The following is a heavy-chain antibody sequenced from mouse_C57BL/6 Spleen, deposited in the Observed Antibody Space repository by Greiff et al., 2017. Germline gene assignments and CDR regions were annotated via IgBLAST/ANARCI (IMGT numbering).Heavy chain of an antibody. J-gene: IGHJ3*01. CDR1: GYSFTDYY. Sequence: EVKLVEPGAELVRPGASVKLSCKASGYSFTDYYMDWVKQSNGKSLEWIGVIKPNYSNTNYNQKFKGKATLTVDQSSSTAYMQLNSLTSEDSAVYYCARVDYGDGFDYWGQGTLVTVSA. CDR3: ARVDYGDGFDY. D-gene: IGHD2-4*01. CDR2: IKPNYSNT. V-gene: IGHV1-39*01.